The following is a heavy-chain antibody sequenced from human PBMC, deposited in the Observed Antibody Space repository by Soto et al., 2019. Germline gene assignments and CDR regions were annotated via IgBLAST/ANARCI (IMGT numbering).Heavy chain of an antibody. J-gene: IGHJ5*02. D-gene: IGHD3-16*01. CDR3: VRDGTKTLRDWFDP. Sequence: QVQLQESGPGLVKPSETLSLTCTVSGASIRGFYWSWIRKSAGKGLEWIGRIYATGTTDDNPSLRSRVMMSVDTSKNQFSLKLRSVTAADTAVYYCVRDGTKTLRDWFDPWGQGISVTVSS. CDR2: IYATGTT. CDR1: GASIRGFY. V-gene: IGHV4-4*07.